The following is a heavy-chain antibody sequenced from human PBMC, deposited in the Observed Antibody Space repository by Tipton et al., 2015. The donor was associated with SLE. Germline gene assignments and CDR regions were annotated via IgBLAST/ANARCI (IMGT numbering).Heavy chain of an antibody. Sequence: TLSLTCSVSGGSVSSSSYYWGWIRQPPGKGLEWIGRIYYNGNTFYSPSLKSRVTLSIETSKNLLSLKLKSVTAADTAMYYCAREPSSSWGFDYWGQGTLVPVSS. CDR2: IYYNGNT. J-gene: IGHJ4*02. CDR3: AREPSSSWGFDY. V-gene: IGHV4-39*07. CDR1: GGSVSSSSYY. D-gene: IGHD6-13*01.